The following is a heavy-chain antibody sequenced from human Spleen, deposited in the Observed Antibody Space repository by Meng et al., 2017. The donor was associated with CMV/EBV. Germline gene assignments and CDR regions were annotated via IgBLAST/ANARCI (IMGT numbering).Heavy chain of an antibody. CDR1: GYNFITYY. CDR2: INPAGGTT. V-gene: IGHV1-46*01. D-gene: IGHD3-22*01. Sequence: CKASGYNFITYYLHWMRQAPGKGLEWMGRINPAGGTTTYAERFQGGLTLTSDTSTSTVYMELSSLRSEDTAVYYCARDLVGYDAFDIWGQGTMVTVSS. J-gene: IGHJ3*02. CDR3: ARDLVGYDAFDI.